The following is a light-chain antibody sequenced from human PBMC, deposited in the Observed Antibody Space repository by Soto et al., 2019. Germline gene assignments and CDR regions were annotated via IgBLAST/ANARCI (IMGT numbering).Light chain of an antibody. CDR2: SNH. Sequence: QSVLTQPPSASGAPGQGISISCSGSSSNIGGNSVSWYRQVPGTAPKLLIFSNHQRPSGVPDRFSGSKSGTSASLAISGLQSEDEADYYCSTWDDSLRGLAFGGGTKLTVL. V-gene: IGLV1-44*01. CDR3: STWDDSLRGLA. CDR1: SSNIGGNS. J-gene: IGLJ2*01.